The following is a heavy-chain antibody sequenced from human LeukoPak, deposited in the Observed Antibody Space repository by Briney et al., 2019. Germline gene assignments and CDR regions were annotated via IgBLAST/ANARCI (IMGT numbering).Heavy chain of an antibody. Sequence: PGGSLRLPCAASGFXFSSYAISWVRQAPGKGLEWVSAISGSGGSTYYADSVKGRFTISRDNSKNTLYLQMNSLRAEDTAVYYCAKVIEEDSNADYWGQGTLVTVSS. CDR2: ISGSGGST. CDR3: AKVIEEDSNADY. D-gene: IGHD2-15*01. CDR1: GFXFSSYA. V-gene: IGHV3-23*01. J-gene: IGHJ4*02.